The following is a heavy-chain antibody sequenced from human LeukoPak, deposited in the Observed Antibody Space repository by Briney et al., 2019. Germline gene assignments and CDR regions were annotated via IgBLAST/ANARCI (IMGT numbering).Heavy chain of an antibody. CDR2: ISGSGGST. V-gene: IGHV3-23*01. D-gene: IGHD2-15*01. CDR3: AKDLGYCSGGSC. Sequence: GGSLRLSCAASGFTFSSYAMSWVRQAQGKGLEWVSAISGSGGSTYYADSVKGRFPISRDNSKNTLYLQMNSLRAEDTAVYYCAKDLGYCSGGSCWGQGTLVTVSS. CDR1: GFTFSSYA. J-gene: IGHJ4*02.